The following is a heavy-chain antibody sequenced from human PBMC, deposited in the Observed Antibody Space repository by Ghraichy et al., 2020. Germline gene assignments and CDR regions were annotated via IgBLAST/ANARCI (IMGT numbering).Heavy chain of an antibody. D-gene: IGHD2-15*01. J-gene: IGHJ5*02. V-gene: IGHV3-23*01. CDR1: GFTFSSYA. CDR3: AKDVRYCTGGGCYGWFDP. Sequence: GGSLRLSCAASGFTFSSYAMSWVRQAPGKGLEWVSVIADSGRHTYYTASVKGRFTTSRDSSKNTLYLQMNSLRAEDTAIYYCAKDVRYCTGGGCYGWFDPWGQGTLVTVSS. CDR2: IADSGRHT.